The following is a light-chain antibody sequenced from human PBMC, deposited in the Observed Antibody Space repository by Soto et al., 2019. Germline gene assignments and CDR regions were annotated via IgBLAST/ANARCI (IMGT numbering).Light chain of an antibody. V-gene: IGKV3D-15*01. CDR2: GTS. CDR3: QQYNNWPPVT. Sequence: EIVLTQSPGTLSVSPGERATLSCRASQTIGSNHLAWYQQKPGQAPSLLIYGTSSRATGIPDRFSGSGSGTEFTLTISSLQSEDFAVYYCQQYNNWPPVTFGGGTKVEIK. J-gene: IGKJ4*01. CDR1: QTIGSN.